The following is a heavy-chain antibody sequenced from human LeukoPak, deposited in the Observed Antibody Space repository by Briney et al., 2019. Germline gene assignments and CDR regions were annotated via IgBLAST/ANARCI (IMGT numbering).Heavy chain of an antibody. D-gene: IGHD3-10*01. V-gene: IGHV1-46*01. Sequence: ASVKVSCKASGYTFTSYSMHWVRQAPGQGLEWMGIINPNGGSTIYAQKFQGRVTMTRDTSTSTVYMDLTSLRSEDTAVYYCARDFGSYYGSGSFLAFDYWGQGTLVTVSS. CDR2: INPNGGST. CDR1: GYTFTSYS. CDR3: ARDFGSYYGSGSFLAFDY. J-gene: IGHJ4*02.